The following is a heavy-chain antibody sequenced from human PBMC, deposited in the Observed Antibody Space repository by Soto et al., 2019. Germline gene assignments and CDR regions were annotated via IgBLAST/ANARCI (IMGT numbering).Heavy chain of an antibody. CDR2: IWYDGSNK. CDR1: GFTFSSYG. Sequence: GGSLRLSCAASGFTFSSYGMHWVRQAPGKGLEWVAVIWYDGSNKYYADSVKGRFTISRDNSKNTLYLQMNSLRAEDTAVYYCARESHRYCSSTSCPYYFYYWGQGTLVTVSS. D-gene: IGHD2-2*01. CDR3: ARESHRYCSSTSCPYYFYY. V-gene: IGHV3-33*08. J-gene: IGHJ4*02.